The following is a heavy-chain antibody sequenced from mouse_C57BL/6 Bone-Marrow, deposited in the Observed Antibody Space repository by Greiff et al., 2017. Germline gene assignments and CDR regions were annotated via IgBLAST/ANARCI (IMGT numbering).Heavy chain of an antibody. CDR2: ISNGGGST. V-gene: IGHV5-12*01. CDR1: GFTFSDYY. J-gene: IGHJ4*01. D-gene: IGHD2-4*01. Sequence: DVHLVESGGGLVQPGGSLKLSCAASGFTFSDYYMYWVRQTPEKRLEWVAYISNGGGSTYYPDTVKGRFTISRDNAKNTLYLQMSRLKSEDTAMYYCATMITTSGYYYAMDYWGQGTSVTVSS. CDR3: ATMITTSGYYYAMDY.